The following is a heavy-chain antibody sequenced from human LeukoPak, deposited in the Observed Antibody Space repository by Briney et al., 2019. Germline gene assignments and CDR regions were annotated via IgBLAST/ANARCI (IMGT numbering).Heavy chain of an antibody. CDR3: AKQRIVGAHPLDS. Sequence: GGSLRLSCAASGFTFRSYGMHWVRQAPGKGLEWVAIISYDGSNKYYADSVKGRFTISRDNSKNTLYLQMNSLRAEDTAVYYCAKQRIVGAHPLDSWGQGTLVTASS. CDR1: GFTFRSYG. J-gene: IGHJ4*02. V-gene: IGHV3-30*18. D-gene: IGHD1-26*01. CDR2: ISYDGSNK.